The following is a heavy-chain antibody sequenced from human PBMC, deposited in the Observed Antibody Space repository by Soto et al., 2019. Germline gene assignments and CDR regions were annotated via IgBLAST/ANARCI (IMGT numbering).Heavy chain of an antibody. J-gene: IGHJ6*02. CDR1: AFTFSNYG. V-gene: IGHV3-30*18. Sequence: GGSLRLSCVASAFTFSNYGMHWVRQAPGKGLEWVAVISHDGSNKDYADSAKGRFTISRDNSKNTLYLQMNSLRAEDTAVYYCAKGRSSWYSDYYYGMDVWGQGTTVTVSS. CDR2: ISHDGSNK. D-gene: IGHD6-13*01. CDR3: AKGRSSWYSDYYYGMDV.